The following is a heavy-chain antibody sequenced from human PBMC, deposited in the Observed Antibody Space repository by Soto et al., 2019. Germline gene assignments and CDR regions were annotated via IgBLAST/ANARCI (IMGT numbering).Heavy chain of an antibody. V-gene: IGHV3-53*01. Sequence: GALRLSCAASGFSVTSNYMTWVRQAPGKGLECVSVIYAGGNTYYPDSVKGRFTISSDNSKNTLFLQMNNLRAEDTAVYYCARVTTFYDILTSSYALNYFDYWGQGTRVTVSS. CDR3: ARVTTFYDILTSSYALNYFDY. J-gene: IGHJ4*02. CDR1: GFSVTSNY. D-gene: IGHD3-9*01. CDR2: IYAGGNT.